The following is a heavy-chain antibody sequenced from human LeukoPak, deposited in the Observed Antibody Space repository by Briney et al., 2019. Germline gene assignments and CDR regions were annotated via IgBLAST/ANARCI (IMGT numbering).Heavy chain of an antibody. CDR1: GASISSGGYY. Sequence: PSETLSLTCTVSGASISSGGYYWSWIRQHPGKGLEWIGYIYYSGSTNYNPSLKSRVTISVDTSKNQFSLKLSSVTAADTAVYYCARDLGGIHCGMDVWGQGTTVTVSS. D-gene: IGHD3-16*01. J-gene: IGHJ6*02. V-gene: IGHV4-61*08. CDR3: ARDLGGIHCGMDV. CDR2: IYYSGST.